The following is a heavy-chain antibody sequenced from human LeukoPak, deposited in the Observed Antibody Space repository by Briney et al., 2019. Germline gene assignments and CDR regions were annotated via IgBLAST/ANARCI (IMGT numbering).Heavy chain of an antibody. D-gene: IGHD5-18*01. V-gene: IGHV3-11*05. CDR2: ISSSSTYR. CDR1: GFTFSDYS. Sequence: PGGSLRLSCAASGFTFSDYSMSWIRQAPGKGLECVSYISSSSTYRNYADSVKGRFTISRDNAKNSLYLQMNSLRAGDTAVYYCARERAYSYGSFDYWGQGTLVTVAS. CDR3: ARERAYSYGSFDY. J-gene: IGHJ4*02.